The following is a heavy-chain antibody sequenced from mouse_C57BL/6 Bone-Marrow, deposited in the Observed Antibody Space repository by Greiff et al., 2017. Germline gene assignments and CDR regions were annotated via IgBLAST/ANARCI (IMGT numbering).Heavy chain of an antibody. CDR1: GFTFSDYY. D-gene: IGHD3-2*02. CDR2: INYDGSST. V-gene: IGHV5-16*01. CDR3: ARDGGQLRLYFDY. J-gene: IGHJ2*01. Sequence: EVHLVESEGGLVQPGSSMKLSCTASGFTFSDYYMAWVRQVPEKGLEWVANINYDGSSTYYLDSLKSRFIISRDNAKNILYLQMSSLKSEDTATYYCARDGGQLRLYFDYWGQGTTLTVSS.